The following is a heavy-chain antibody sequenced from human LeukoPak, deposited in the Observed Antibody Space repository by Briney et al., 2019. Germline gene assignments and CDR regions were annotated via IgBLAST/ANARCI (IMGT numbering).Heavy chain of an antibody. CDR1: GFTFSSYA. V-gene: IGHV3-23*01. J-gene: IGHJ4*02. CDR2: ISGSGGST. Sequence: GGSLRLSCAASGFTFSSYAMSWVRQAPGKGLEWVSAISGSGGSTYYADSVKGRFTISRDNSKNTLYLQMNSLRAEDTAVYYCAKGLGGYDYIWGSDRTFDYWGQGTLVTVSS. CDR3: AKGLGGYDYIWGSDRTFDY. D-gene: IGHD3-16*02.